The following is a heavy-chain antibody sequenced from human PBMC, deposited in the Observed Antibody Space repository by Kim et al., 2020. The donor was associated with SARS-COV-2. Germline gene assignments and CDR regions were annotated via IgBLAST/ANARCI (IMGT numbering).Heavy chain of an antibody. CDR3: ARDKPGGIGNGFEP. D-gene: IGHD3-16*01. CDR1: GFTFSDFS. Sequence: GGSLRLSCVASGFTFSDFSMNWVRQAPGKGLEWVSSISSSGDETHHADSVKGRFTISRDNTKNSLYLQMNSLRAEDAAMYFCARDKPGGIGNGFEPWGQGTLVIVSS. CDR2: ISSSGDET. V-gene: IGHV3-21*01. J-gene: IGHJ5*02.